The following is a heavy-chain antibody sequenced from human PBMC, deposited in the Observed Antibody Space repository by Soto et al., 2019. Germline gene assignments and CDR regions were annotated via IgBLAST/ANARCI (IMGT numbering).Heavy chain of an antibody. D-gene: IGHD3-10*02. Sequence: PGKGLEWIGYIYYSGSTYYNPSLKSRVTISVDTSKNKFSLQLSSVTAAGTAVYYCARAFFFFQAKDGIRDVRSVSAFLLNRSSDL. CDR2: IYYSGST. J-gene: IGHJ2*01. V-gene: IGHV4-31*02. CDR3: ARAFFFFQAKDGIRDVRSVSAFLLNRSSDL.